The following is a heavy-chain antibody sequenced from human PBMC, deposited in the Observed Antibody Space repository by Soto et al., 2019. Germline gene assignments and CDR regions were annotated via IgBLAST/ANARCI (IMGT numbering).Heavy chain of an antibody. CDR3: AIRAYRADALEV. CDR2: INSDGSST. CDR1: GFTFSTYW. V-gene: IGHV3-74*01. Sequence: EVQLVESGGGLVQPGGSLRLSCAASGFTFSTYWMHWVRQAPGKGLVWVSRINSDGSSTSYADSVKGRFTISRDNAKNTVYLEMNSLRAEDMAVYYCAIRAYRADALEVWGQGTMVTVSS. D-gene: IGHD3-16*01. J-gene: IGHJ3*01.